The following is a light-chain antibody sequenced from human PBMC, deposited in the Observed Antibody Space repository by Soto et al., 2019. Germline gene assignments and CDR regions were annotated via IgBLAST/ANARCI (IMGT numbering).Light chain of an antibody. CDR3: SSYTTSSTRV. J-gene: IGLJ1*01. CDR2: EVT. CDR1: SSDVGGYKY. V-gene: IGLV2-14*01. Sequence: QSVLTQPASVSGSPGQSITISCTGTSSDVGGYKYVSWYQQHPDKAPKLIIYEVTNRPSGVSNRFSGSKSGNTASLTISGLQAEDEADYYCSSYTTSSTRVFGPGTKLTVL.